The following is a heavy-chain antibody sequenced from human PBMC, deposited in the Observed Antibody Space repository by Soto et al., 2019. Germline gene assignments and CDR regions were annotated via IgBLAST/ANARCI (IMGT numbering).Heavy chain of an antibody. V-gene: IGHV4-39*01. J-gene: IGHJ4*02. CDR2: IYYSGST. CDR1: GGSISSSSYY. CDR3: ARPLHDYGDYGVSCYFDY. Sequence: SETLSLTCTVSGGSISSSSYYWGWIRQPPGKGLEWIGSIYYSGSTYYNPSLKSRVTISVDTSKNQFSLKLSSVTAADTAVYYCARPLHDYGDYGVSCYFDYWGQGTLVTVSS. D-gene: IGHD4-17*01.